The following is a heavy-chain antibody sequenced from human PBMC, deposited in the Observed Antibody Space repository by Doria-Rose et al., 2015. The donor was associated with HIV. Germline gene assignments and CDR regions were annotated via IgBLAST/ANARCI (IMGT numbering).Heavy chain of an antibody. Sequence: KPSETLSLTCSASGASVSSRGYYWTWIRQVPGKGLESLGYTYYTGTSDYSPSLKSRLNMAVDTSKNQFSLKLSFVTVADTAVYYCARMGSYRELDYWGQGALVIVSA. CDR2: TYYTGTS. CDR1: GASVSSRGYY. D-gene: IGHD3-3*01. CDR3: ARMGSYRELDY. J-gene: IGHJ4*02. V-gene: IGHV4-31*03.